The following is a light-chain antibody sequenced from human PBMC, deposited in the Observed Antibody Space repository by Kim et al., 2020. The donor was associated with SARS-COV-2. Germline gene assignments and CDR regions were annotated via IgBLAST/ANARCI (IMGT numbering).Light chain of an antibody. Sequence: EIVLTQSPGTLSLSPGERATLSCRASQSVSSSYLAWYQQKPGQAPRLLIYGASSRAIGIPDRFSGSGSGTDFTLTISRLEPEDFAVYYCKQYATSLRTFGQGTKVDIK. J-gene: IGKJ1*01. CDR1: QSVSSSY. CDR2: GAS. CDR3: KQYATSLRT. V-gene: IGKV3-20*01.